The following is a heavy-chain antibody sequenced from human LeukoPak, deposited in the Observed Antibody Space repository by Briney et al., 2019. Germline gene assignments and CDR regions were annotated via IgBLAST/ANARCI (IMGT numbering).Heavy chain of an antibody. V-gene: IGHV3-7*05. CDR2: IKQDGSEK. D-gene: IGHD1-26*01. Sequence: GGSLRLSCAAPGFTFNSSWMRWVRQAPEKGREWVASIKQDGSEKYYVDSVKGRFTISRDNAKNSVYLQMYSLRAEDPAVYYCATWEYWGQGTLVTVSS. CDR3: ATWEY. CDR1: GFTFNSSW. J-gene: IGHJ4*02.